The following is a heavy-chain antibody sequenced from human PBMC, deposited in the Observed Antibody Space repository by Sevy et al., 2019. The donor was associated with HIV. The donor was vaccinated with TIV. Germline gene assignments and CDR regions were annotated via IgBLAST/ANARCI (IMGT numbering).Heavy chain of an antibody. J-gene: IGHJ4*02. CDR3: AVVAEGY. CDR2: LYRDA. CDR1: GFTVSSNY. Sequence: GGSLRLSCSASGFTVSSNYMSWVRQAPGKGLEWVSVLYRDAYYADSVKGRFTISRDNSKNTLYLQMNSLRPEDTAMYYCAVVAEGYWGQGTLVTVSS. V-gene: IGHV3-53*01. D-gene: IGHD6-13*01.